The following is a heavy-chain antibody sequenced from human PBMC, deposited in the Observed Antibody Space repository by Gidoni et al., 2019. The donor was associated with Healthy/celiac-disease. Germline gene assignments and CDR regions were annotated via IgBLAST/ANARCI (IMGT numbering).Heavy chain of an antibody. D-gene: IGHD3-22*01. CDR1: GFTFSSYA. Sequence: EVQLLESGGGLVQPGGSLRLSCAASGFTFSSYAISWVRQAPGKGLEWVSAISGSGGSTYYADSVKGRFTISRDNSKNTLYLQMNSLRAEDTAVYYCAKDSSGYYFGGYFDYWGQGTLVTVSS. V-gene: IGHV3-23*01. CDR2: ISGSGGST. J-gene: IGHJ4*02. CDR3: AKDSSGYYFGGYFDY.